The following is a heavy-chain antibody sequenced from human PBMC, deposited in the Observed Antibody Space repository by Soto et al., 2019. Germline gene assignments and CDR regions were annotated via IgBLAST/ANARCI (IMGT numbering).Heavy chain of an antibody. D-gene: IGHD2-8*01. CDR3: ASSGYCTNGVCYTLFDP. V-gene: IGHV4-30-4*01. Sequence: SETLSLTCTVSGGSISSGDYYWSWIRQPPGKGLEWIGYIYYSGSTYYNPSLKSRVTISVDTSKNQFSLKLSSVTAADTAVYYCASSGYCTNGVCYTLFDPWGQRTPVTVSS. J-gene: IGHJ5*02. CDR2: IYYSGST. CDR1: GGSISSGDYY.